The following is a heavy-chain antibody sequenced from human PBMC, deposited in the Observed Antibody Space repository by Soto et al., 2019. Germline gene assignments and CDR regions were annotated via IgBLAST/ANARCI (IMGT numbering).Heavy chain of an antibody. CDR2: IYYSGST. J-gene: IGHJ6*02. Sequence: SATLSLTCTVSGCAISSYYWSWIRQPPGKGLEWIGYIYYSGSTNYNPSLKSRVTISVDTSKNQFSLKLSSVTAADTAVYYCARSLSRHYYYYGMDGWGQGTTVTVS. D-gene: IGHD6-13*01. V-gene: IGHV4-59*01. CDR3: ARSLSRHYYYYGMDG. CDR1: GCAISSYY.